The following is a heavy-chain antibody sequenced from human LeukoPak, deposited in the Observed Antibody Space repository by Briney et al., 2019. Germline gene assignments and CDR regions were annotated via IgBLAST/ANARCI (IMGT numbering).Heavy chain of an antibody. CDR3: ARDPIVVVPAAPDY. CDR2: IYYSGST. Sequence: PSETLSLTCTVSGGSISSSSYYWGWIRQPPGKGLEWIGSIYYSGSTYYNPSLKSRVTISVDTSKNQFSLKLSSVTAADTAVYYCARDPIVVVPAAPDYWGQGTLVTVSS. D-gene: IGHD2-2*01. CDR1: GGSISSSSYY. V-gene: IGHV4-39*07. J-gene: IGHJ4*02.